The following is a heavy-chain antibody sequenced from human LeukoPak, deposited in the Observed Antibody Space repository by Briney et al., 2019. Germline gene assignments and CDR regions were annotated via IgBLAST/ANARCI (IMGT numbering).Heavy chain of an antibody. CDR1: GGTFSSYA. CDR3: ARVRVQNYYDSSGYSGAFDI. CDR2: IIPIFGTA. D-gene: IGHD3-22*01. V-gene: IGHV1-69*05. Sequence: SVKVSCKASGGTFSSYAISWVRQAPGQGLEWMGGIIPIFGTANYAQKFQGRVTITTDESTSTAYMELSSLRSEDTAVYYCARVRVQNYYDSSGYSGAFDIWGQGTVVTVSS. J-gene: IGHJ3*02.